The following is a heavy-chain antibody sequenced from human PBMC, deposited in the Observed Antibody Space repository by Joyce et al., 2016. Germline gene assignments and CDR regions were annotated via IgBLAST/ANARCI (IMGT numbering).Heavy chain of an antibody. CDR1: GLTFSDYS. J-gene: IGHJ4*02. Sequence: EVQLVESGGGLVQPGGSLRLSCVASGLTFSDYSMNWVRQAPGKGLEWVSYSNRGSSSIYYADSVKGRFTISRDNAKNSLYLQMNSLGAEDTAVDYCAVRAGTYSFDCWGQGTLVTVSS. CDR3: AVRAGTYSFDC. D-gene: IGHD1-1*01. CDR2: SNRGSSSI. V-gene: IGHV3-48*04.